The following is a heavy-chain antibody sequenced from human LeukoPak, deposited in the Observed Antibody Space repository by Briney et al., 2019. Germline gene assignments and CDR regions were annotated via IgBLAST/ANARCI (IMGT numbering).Heavy chain of an antibody. Sequence: ASVKVSCKASGYTFTSYYMHWVRQAPGQGLEWMGWISAYNGNTNYAQKLQGRVTMTTDTSTSTAYMELRSLRSDDTAVYYCARVFTGTTEFGYFDYWGQGTLVTVSS. D-gene: IGHD1-1*01. V-gene: IGHV1-18*04. J-gene: IGHJ4*02. CDR1: GYTFTSYY. CDR2: ISAYNGNT. CDR3: ARVFTGTTEFGYFDY.